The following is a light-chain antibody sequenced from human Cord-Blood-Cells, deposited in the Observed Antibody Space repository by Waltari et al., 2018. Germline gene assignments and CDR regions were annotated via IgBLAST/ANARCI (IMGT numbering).Light chain of an antibody. CDR2: GAS. CDR3: QQYNNWPPWT. J-gene: IGKJ1*01. CDR1: QSVSSN. Sequence: DIVMTQSPATLSVSPGERATLSCRASQSVSSNLAWYQQQPGQAPRLLIYGASTSATGIPARCSGSGSGTQFTLTISSLQSEDFAVYYCQQYNNWPPWTVGQGSKVEIK. V-gene: IGKV3-15*01.